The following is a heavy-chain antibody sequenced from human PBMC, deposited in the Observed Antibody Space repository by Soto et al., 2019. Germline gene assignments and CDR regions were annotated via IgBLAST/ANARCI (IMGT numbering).Heavy chain of an antibody. CDR2: ISTYKKDT. J-gene: IGHJ4*02. D-gene: IGHD1-26*01. V-gene: IGHV1-18*01. Sequence: QVQLVQAGAEVKKPGASVKVSCKASGYTCTNYGITWVRQAPGQGLEWTGWISTYKKDTDYAQKLQGRVTMTTDTATSTAYMELRSLGSDDTAVYYCASSDSGIYSDWGQGTLVIVSS. CDR3: ASSDSGIYSD. CDR1: GYTCTNYG.